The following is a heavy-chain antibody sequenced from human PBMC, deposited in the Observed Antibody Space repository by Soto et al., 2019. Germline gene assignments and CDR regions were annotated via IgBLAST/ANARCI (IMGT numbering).Heavy chain of an antibody. V-gene: IGHV4-31*03. Sequence: QVQLQESGPGPVKPSQTLSLTCTVSGGSISSGGHYWTWIRQHPGKGLEWIGHIYYTGSTFYNPSLTSRVTISVDTSQNQFSLKLGSVTAADTAVYYCARSLNRELLPLSFDYWGQGTLVTVSS. CDR3: ARSLNRELLPLSFDY. J-gene: IGHJ4*02. D-gene: IGHD1-26*01. CDR1: GGSISSGGHY. CDR2: IYYTGST.